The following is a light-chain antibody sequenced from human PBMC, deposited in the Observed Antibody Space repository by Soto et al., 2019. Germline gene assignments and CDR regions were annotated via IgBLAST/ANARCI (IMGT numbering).Light chain of an antibody. V-gene: IGKV3-11*01. CDR3: QQRGDWWT. CDR1: QSVSTY. Sequence: EIVLTQSPATLSLSPGERATLSCRASQSVSTYLAWYQQKPGQAPRLLIYEASNRATGIPARFSGSGSGTDFTLTISSLEPEDFAVYYCQQRGDWWTFGQGTKVEIK. CDR2: EAS. J-gene: IGKJ1*01.